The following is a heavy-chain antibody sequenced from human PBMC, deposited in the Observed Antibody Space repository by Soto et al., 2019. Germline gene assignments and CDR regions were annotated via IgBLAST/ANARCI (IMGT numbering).Heavy chain of an antibody. CDR2: TYYRSKWYY. J-gene: IGHJ4*01. D-gene: IGHD1-26*01. V-gene: IGHV6-1*01. CDR3: ARGEQFSGRIFDY. Sequence: PSQTLSLTCAITGDSVSSNSAGWSWVRQSPSRGLEWLGRTYYRSKWYYEYAVSVRGRITINPDTSKNQYSLQLNSVTPEDTAVYFCARGEQFSGRIFDYWGQGTLVTVSS. CDR1: GDSVSSNSAG.